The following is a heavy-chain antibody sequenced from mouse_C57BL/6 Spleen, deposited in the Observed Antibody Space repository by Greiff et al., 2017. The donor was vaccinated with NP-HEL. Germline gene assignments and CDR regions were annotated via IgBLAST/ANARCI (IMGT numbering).Heavy chain of an antibody. CDR2: IDPSDSTT. CDR3: ARPGY. J-gene: IGHJ2*01. CDR1: GYTFTSYW. V-gene: IGHV1-50*01. Sequence: VQLQQPGAELVKPGASVKLSCKASGYTFTSYWMQWVKQRPGQGLEWIGEIDPSDSTTNYNQKFKGKATLTVDTSSSTAYVQLSSLTSEDSAVYYCARPGYWGQGTTLTVSS.